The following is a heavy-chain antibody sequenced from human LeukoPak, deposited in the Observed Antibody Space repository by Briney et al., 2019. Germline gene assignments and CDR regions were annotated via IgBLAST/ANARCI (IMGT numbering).Heavy chain of an antibody. Sequence: GGSLRLSCAASGFTFSNYVMSWVRQAPGKGLEWVSSVSGGGGTTYYADSVKGRFAISRDNSKDTLYLQMNSLRAEDTAVYFCARDHSSAWYPVSDYWGQGTLVTASS. V-gene: IGHV3-23*01. CDR3: ARDHSSAWYPVSDY. CDR2: VSGGGGTT. CDR1: GFTFSNYV. J-gene: IGHJ4*02. D-gene: IGHD6-19*01.